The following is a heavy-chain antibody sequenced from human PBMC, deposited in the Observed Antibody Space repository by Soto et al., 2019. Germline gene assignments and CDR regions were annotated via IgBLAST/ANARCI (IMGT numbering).Heavy chain of an antibody. CDR3: AREGSRSGRPRPHTYIDY. J-gene: IGHJ4*02. CDR1: GYTFTSYG. Sequence: GASVKVSCKASGYTFTSYGISWVRQAPGQGLEWMGWISAYNGNTNYAQKLQGRVTMTTDTSTSTAHMELRSLRSDDTAVYYCAREGSRSGRPRPHTYIDYWGQGTLVTVSS. D-gene: IGHD6-13*01. V-gene: IGHV1-18*01. CDR2: ISAYNGNT.